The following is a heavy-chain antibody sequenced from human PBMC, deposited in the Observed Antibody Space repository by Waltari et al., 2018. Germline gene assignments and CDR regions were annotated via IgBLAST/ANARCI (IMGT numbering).Heavy chain of an antibody. V-gene: IGHV4-59*08. J-gene: IGHJ6*03. CDR1: GGSISSYY. CDR3: ARYAARDFWSGYWIPGDYYYYYMGV. CDR2: IYYSGST. Sequence: QVQLQESGPGLVKPSETLSLTCTVSGGSISSYYWSWIRQPPGKGLEWIGYIYYSGSTNYNPSLKSRVTISVDTSKNQFSLKLSSVTAADTAVYYCARYAARDFWSGYWIPGDYYYYYMGVWGKGTTVTISS. D-gene: IGHD3-3*01.